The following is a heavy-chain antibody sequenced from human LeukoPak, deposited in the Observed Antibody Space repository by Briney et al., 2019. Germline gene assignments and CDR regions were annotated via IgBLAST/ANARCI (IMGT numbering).Heavy chain of an antibody. J-gene: IGHJ3*02. Sequence: ASVKVSCKASGDTFTSYYMHWVRQAPGQGLEWMGIINPSGGSNTYAQKFQGRVTMTRDMSTSTVYMELSSLRSEDTAVYYCARGRHYYDSSDYYYEGDAFDIWGQGTMVTVSS. CDR2: INPSGGSN. CDR3: ARGRHYYDSSDYYYEGDAFDI. V-gene: IGHV1-46*01. D-gene: IGHD3-22*01. CDR1: GDTFTSYY.